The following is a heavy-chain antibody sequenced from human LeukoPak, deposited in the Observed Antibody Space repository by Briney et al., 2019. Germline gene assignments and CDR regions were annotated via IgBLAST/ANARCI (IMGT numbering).Heavy chain of an antibody. V-gene: IGHV3-23*01. CDR2: ISGSGGST. CDR1: GFTFSSYA. D-gene: IGHD6-13*01. CDR3: AKYLTIAAAGVDAFAI. Sequence: GGSLRLSCAASGFTFSSYAMSWVRQAPGKGLQWVSTISGSGGSTYYADSVKGRFTISRDNSKNTLYLQMNSLRAEDTAVYYCAKYLTIAAAGVDAFAIWGQGTMVTVSS. J-gene: IGHJ3*02.